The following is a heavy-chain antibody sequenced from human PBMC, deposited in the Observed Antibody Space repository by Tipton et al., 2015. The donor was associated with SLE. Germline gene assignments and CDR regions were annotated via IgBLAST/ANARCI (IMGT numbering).Heavy chain of an antibody. D-gene: IGHD3-10*01. Sequence: LRLSCAASGFTFSSYSMNWIRQPPGKGLEWIVSIYYSGSTYYNPSLKSRVTISVDTSKNQFSLKLSSVTAADTAVYYCARVAETGNYMDVWGKGTTVTVSS. CDR2: IYYSGST. V-gene: IGHV4-39*07. CDR1: GFTFSSYS. J-gene: IGHJ6*03. CDR3: ARVAETGNYMDV.